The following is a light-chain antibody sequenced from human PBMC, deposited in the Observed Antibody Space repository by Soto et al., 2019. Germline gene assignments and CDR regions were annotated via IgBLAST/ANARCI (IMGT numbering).Light chain of an antibody. V-gene: IGKV3-20*01. CDR1: QSINY. CDR3: QHYGSPPTYT. J-gene: IGKJ2*01. Sequence: EIVLTQSPGTLSLSPGERATLPCRASQSINYLAWYQQKVGQAPRLLIYGASTRATGIPDRFSGSGSGTDFSLTISRLEPEDFAVYYCQHYGSPPTYTFGQGTKLEIK. CDR2: GAS.